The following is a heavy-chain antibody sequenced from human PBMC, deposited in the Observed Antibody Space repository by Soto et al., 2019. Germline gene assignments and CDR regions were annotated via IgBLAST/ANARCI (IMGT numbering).Heavy chain of an antibody. Sequence: GGSLRLSCAASGFTVSSNYMSWVRQAPGKGLEWVSVIYSGGSTYYADSVKGRFTISRDNSKNTLYLQMNSLRAEDTAVYYCASPGGKLGMENYYYYMDVWVKGTTVTVSS. CDR1: GFTVSSNY. V-gene: IGHV3-66*02. CDR3: ASPGGKLGMENYYYYMDV. J-gene: IGHJ6*03. CDR2: IYSGGST. D-gene: IGHD7-27*01.